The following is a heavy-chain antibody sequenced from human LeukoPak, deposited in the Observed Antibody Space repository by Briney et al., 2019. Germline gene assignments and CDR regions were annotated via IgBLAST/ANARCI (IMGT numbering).Heavy chain of an antibody. CDR1: GYSFTSYW. CDR2: IYPGDSDT. D-gene: IGHD2/OR15-2a*01. V-gene: IGHV5-51*01. Sequence: GESLKISCKGSGYSFTSYWIGWVRQMPVEGLEWMGIIYPGDSDTRYSPSFQGQVTISADKSISTAYLQWSSLKASDTAMYYCARHTTLVRGGLAEIDYWGQGTLVTVSS. CDR3: ARHTTLVRGGLAEIDY. J-gene: IGHJ4*02.